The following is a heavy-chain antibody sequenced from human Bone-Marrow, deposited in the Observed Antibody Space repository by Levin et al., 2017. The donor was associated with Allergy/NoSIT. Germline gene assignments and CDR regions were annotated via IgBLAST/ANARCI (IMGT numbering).Heavy chain of an antibody. Sequence: SFPSSFFPFPPSFLPWVRQAPGKGLEWVASIGGSGIDSNYADSVRGRFTITLAHAKNTLSLQMNSLRAEDSAVYYCAKDREAFTAMYFFDYWGQGSLVTVSS. CDR2: IGGSGIDS. CDR1: FFPFPPSF. D-gene: IGHD2-21*02. J-gene: IGHJ4*02. V-gene: IGHV3-23*01. CDR3: AKDREAFTAMYFFDY.